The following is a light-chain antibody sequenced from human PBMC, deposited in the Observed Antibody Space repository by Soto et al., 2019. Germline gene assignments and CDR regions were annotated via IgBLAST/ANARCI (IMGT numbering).Light chain of an antibody. CDR2: RNN. Sequence: QSVVTQPPSASGTRGQRVTFSCSGSSSNIGSNYVYWYQQLPGTAPKLLIYRNNQRPSGVPDRFSGSKSGTSASLAISGLRSEDEADYYCAAWDDSLSAFYVFGTGTKVTVL. V-gene: IGLV1-47*01. J-gene: IGLJ1*01. CDR1: SSNIGSNY. CDR3: AAWDDSLSAFYV.